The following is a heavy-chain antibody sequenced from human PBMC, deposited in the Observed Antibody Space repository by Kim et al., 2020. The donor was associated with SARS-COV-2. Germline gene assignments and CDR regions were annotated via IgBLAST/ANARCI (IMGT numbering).Heavy chain of an antibody. CDR1: GYTFTSYA. D-gene: IGHD6-6*01. J-gene: IGHJ4*02. V-gene: IGHV7-4-1*02. Sequence: ASVKVSCKASGYTFTSYAMNWVRQAPGQGLEWMGWINTNTGNPTYAQGFTGRFVFSLDTSVSTAYLQISSLKAEDTAVYYCARDGESSNEYSSLGGFDYWGQGTLVTVSS. CDR2: INTNTGNP. CDR3: ARDGESSNEYSSLGGFDY.